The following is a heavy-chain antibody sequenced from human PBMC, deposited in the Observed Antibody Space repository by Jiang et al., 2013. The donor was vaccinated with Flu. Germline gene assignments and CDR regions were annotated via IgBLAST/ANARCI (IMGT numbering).Heavy chain of an antibody. CDR2: IIPILGIA. Sequence: SGAEVKKPGTSVKVSCKASGGTFSSYTISWVRQAPGQGLEWMGRIIPILGIANYAQKFQGRVTITADKSTSTAYMELSSLRSEDTAVYYCARDPRVSGNNWFRPWGQGTLVTVSS. CDR3: ARDPRVSGNNWFRP. V-gene: IGHV1-69*04. CDR1: GGTFSSYT. J-gene: IGHJ5*02. D-gene: IGHD1-14*01.